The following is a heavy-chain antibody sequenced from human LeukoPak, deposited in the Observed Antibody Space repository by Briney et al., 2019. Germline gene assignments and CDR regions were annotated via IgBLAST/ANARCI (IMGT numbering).Heavy chain of an antibody. Sequence: GASVKVSCKGSGYTFTDYYLHWVRQAPGQGLEWVGYINPRDGGTSSPPNFRVRVTMTTDASSSTVYMELSRLTSDDTAIYYCAREGNGLLSKDLDYWGQGTLVTVSS. V-gene: IGHV1-2*02. CDR1: GYTFTDYY. CDR3: AREGNGLLSKDLDY. CDR2: INPRDGGT. D-gene: IGHD2-15*01. J-gene: IGHJ4*02.